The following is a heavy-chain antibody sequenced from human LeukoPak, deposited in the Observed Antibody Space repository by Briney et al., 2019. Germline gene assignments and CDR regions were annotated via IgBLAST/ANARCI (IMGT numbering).Heavy chain of an antibody. Sequence: SETLSLTCTVSGGSISSSSYYWGWIRQPPGKGLEWIGSIYYSGSTYYNPSLKSRVTISVDTSKNQFSLKLSSVTAADTAVYYCARHLGRITMVGDWFDPWGQGSLVTVSS. J-gene: IGHJ5*02. D-gene: IGHD3-10*01. CDR2: IYYSGST. CDR1: GGSISSSSYY. V-gene: IGHV4-39*01. CDR3: ARHLGRITMVGDWFDP.